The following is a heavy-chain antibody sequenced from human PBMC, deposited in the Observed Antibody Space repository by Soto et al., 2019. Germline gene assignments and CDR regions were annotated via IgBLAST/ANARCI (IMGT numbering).Heavy chain of an antibody. CDR1: GYTFTSYA. CDR3: AIGHYYDSSGYHESGNWFDP. V-gene: IGHV1-3*01. Sequence: EASVKVSCKASGYTFTSYAMHWVRQAPGQRLEWMGWINAGNGNTKYSQKFQGRVTITRDTSASTAYMELSSLRSEDTAVYYCAIGHYYDSSGYHESGNWFDPWGQGTLVTVSS. CDR2: INAGNGNT. J-gene: IGHJ5*02. D-gene: IGHD3-22*01.